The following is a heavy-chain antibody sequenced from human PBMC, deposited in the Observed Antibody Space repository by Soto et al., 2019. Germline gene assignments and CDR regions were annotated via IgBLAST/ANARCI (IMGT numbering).Heavy chain of an antibody. Sequence: SETLSLTCAVSGYSISTGYSWGWIRQPPGRGLEWIGTLHHSGTTYYNPSLKTRVTIALDTSNNQFSLKLSPVTAADAAVYYCTRVYCSTTSCHINGMDFWGQGTTVTVSS. CDR1: GYSISTGYS. CDR2: LHHSGTT. D-gene: IGHD2-2*02. V-gene: IGHV4-38-2*01. J-gene: IGHJ6*02. CDR3: TRVYCSTTSCHINGMDF.